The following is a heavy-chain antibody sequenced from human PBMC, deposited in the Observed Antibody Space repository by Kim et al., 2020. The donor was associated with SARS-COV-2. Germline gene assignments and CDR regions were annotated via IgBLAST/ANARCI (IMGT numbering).Heavy chain of an antibody. CDR3: ARERVDYDFAGYYYYGM. V-gene: IGHV3-64*01. Sequence: GGSLRLSCAASGFTFSSYAMHWVRQAPGKGLEYVSAISSNGGSTYYANSVKGRFTISRDNSKNTLYLQMGSLRAEDMAVYYCARERVDYDFAGYYYYGM. CDR1: GFTFSSYA. CDR2: ISSNGGST. J-gene: IGHJ6*01. D-gene: IGHD3-3*01.